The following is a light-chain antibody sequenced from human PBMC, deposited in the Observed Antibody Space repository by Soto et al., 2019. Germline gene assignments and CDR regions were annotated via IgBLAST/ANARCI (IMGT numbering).Light chain of an antibody. CDR1: QSVSSN. J-gene: IGKJ1*01. V-gene: IGKV3-15*01. CDR3: QQYNNWPRT. CDR2: GAS. Sequence: EMVMTQSPATLSVSPGERATLSCRASQSVSSNFAWYQQKPGQAPRPLIYGASTRATGIPARFSGSGSGTEFTLTISSLQSEDFAVYYCQQYNNWPRTFGQGTKV.